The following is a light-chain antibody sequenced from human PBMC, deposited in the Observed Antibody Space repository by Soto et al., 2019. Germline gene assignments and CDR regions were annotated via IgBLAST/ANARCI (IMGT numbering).Light chain of an antibody. J-gene: IGKJ5*01. CDR3: RQHDSYPIT. CDR1: QGISKF. Sequence: QLAKPLDLRCARVSDRITLTCLASQGISKFLVGYQQKPGGAPKSLSDAASTLQSGVPSRFSGSGSGTEFTLTISTLQPEDSATYYCRQHDSYPITIGPASPLEI. V-gene: IGKV1-9*01. CDR2: AAS.